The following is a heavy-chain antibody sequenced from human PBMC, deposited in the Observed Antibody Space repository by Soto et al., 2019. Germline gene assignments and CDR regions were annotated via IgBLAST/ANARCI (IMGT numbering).Heavy chain of an antibody. J-gene: IGHJ4*02. CDR2: ISYDGSNK. D-gene: IGHD3-22*01. CDR1: GFTFSSYA. V-gene: IGHV3-30-3*01. CDR3: ARGYDSSGSLEAWIDY. Sequence: GGSLRLSCAASGFTFSSYAMHWVRQAPGKGLEWVAVISYDGSNKYYADSVKGRFTISRDNSKNTLYLQMNSLRAEDTAVYYCARGYDSSGSLEAWIDYWGQGTLVTVSS.